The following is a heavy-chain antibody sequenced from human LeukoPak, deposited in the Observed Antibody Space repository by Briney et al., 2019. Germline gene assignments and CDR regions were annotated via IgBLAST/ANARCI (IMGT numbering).Heavy chain of an antibody. CDR1: GYTFTSYD. V-gene: IGHV1-8*01. CDR2: MNPNSGNT. J-gene: IGHJ6*03. Sequence: ASVKVSCKASGYTFTSYDINWVRQATGQGLEWMGWMNPNSGNTGYAQKFQGRVTMTRNTSISTAYMELSSLRSEDTAVYYCASPSSYGLGGYYYYYMDVWGKGTTVTVSS. CDR3: ASPSSYGLGGYYYYYMDV. D-gene: IGHD5-18*01.